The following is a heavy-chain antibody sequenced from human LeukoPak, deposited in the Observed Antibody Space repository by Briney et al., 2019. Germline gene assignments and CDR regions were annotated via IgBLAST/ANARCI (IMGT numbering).Heavy chain of an antibody. Sequence: GGSLRLSCAASGFTFKTYGMHWVRQAPGKGLEWVAFIRYDGSNKYYADSVKGRFTISRDNSKNTLYLQMNSLRAEDTAVYHCAKSTRAVMAMMDVWGKGTTVTISS. CDR2: IRYDGSNK. V-gene: IGHV3-30*02. D-gene: IGHD3-16*01. CDR1: GFTFKTYG. CDR3: AKSTRAVMAMMDV. J-gene: IGHJ6*04.